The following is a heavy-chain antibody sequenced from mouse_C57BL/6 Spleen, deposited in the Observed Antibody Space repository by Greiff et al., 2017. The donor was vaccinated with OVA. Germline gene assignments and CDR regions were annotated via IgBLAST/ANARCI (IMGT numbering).Heavy chain of an antibody. V-gene: IGHV2-2*01. CDR1: GFSLISYG. Sequence: VQRVESGPGLVQPSQSLSITCTVSGFSLISYGVHWVRQSPGKGLEWLGVIWSGGSTDYNAAFISRLSISKDNSKSQVFFKMNSLQADDTAIYYCARIYYDYDKAMDYWGQGTSVTVSS. CDR2: IWSGGST. J-gene: IGHJ4*01. D-gene: IGHD2-4*01. CDR3: ARIYYDYDKAMDY.